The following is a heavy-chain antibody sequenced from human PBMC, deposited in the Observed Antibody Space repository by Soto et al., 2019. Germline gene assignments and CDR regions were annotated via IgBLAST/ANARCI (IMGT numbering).Heavy chain of an antibody. J-gene: IGHJ4*02. CDR2: ISAYNGNT. CDR1: GYTFTSYG. Sequence: QVQLVQSGAEVKKPGASVKVSCKASGYTFTSYGISWVRQAPGQGLEWMGWISAYNGNTNYALKLQGRGTMTTDTSTSTTYIKMRSVRSDDTGVYYCAREYGSGRRFDYWGQGTLVTVST. D-gene: IGHD3-10*01. V-gene: IGHV1-18*01. CDR3: AREYGSGRRFDY.